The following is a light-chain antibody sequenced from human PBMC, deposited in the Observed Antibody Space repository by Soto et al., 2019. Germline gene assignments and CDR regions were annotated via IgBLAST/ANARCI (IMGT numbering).Light chain of an antibody. J-gene: IGKJ4*01. CDR3: QQSYRAPLT. V-gene: IGKV1-39*01. Sequence: DMEMTQSPSSLSASVGDRVTITCRASQSISNYLNWYQHKPGKVPKLLIYAASSLQSGVPTRFSGSGSGTDFTLTINSLQAEDFATYYCQQSYRAPLTFGGGTKMEIK. CDR1: QSISNY. CDR2: AAS.